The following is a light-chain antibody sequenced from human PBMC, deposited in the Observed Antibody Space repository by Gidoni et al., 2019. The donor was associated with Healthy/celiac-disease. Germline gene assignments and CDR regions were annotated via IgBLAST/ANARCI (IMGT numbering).Light chain of an antibody. V-gene: IGKV3-15*01. Sequence: EIVMTQSPATLSVSPGERATLSCRARQSVSSNLAWYQQKPGQAPRLLIYGASTRATGIPARFSGSGSGTEFTLTISSLQSEDFAVYYCQQYTPWPTFGGGTKVEIK. CDR2: GAS. J-gene: IGKJ4*01. CDR1: QSVSSN. CDR3: QQYTPWPT.